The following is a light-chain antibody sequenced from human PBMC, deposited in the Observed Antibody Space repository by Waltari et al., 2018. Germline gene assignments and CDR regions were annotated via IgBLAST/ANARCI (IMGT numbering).Light chain of an antibody. V-gene: IGLV1-44*01. CDR2: SNN. CDR1: SSHIGSNT. J-gene: IGLJ3*02. CDR3: AAWDDSLNGVV. Sequence: QSVLTQPPSASGTPGQRVPISWSGTSSHIGSNTVNWYQQLPGTAPKLLIYSNNQRPAGVSDRISGSKSGTSASLAISGLQSEDEADYYCAAWDDSLNGVVFGGGTKLTVL.